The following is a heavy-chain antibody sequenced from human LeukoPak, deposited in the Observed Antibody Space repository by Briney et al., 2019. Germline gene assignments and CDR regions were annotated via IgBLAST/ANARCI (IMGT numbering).Heavy chain of an antibody. CDR3: ARHSSVVRGWFDP. CDR1: GGSISSYY. Sequence: PSETLSLTCTVSGGSISSYYWSWIRQPPGKGLEGVGYIYASGSTNYNASLKSRVTISVDTSKNQFSLKVISVTAADTAVYYCARHSSVVRGWFDPWGQGTLVVVSS. CDR2: IYASGST. D-gene: IGHD2-15*01. V-gene: IGHV4-4*09. J-gene: IGHJ5*02.